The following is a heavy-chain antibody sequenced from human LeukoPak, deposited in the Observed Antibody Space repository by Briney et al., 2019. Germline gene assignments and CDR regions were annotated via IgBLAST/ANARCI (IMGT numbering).Heavy chain of an antibody. CDR3: ARGPGSGWSP. V-gene: IGHV3-66*01. J-gene: IGHJ5*02. CDR2: IYSGGST. CDR1: EFSVGSNY. Sequence: GGSLRLSCAASEFSVGSNYMSWVRQAPGKGLEWVSLIYSGGSTNYADSVKGRFTISRDNAKNSLYLQMNSLRAEDTAVYYCARGPGSGWSPWGQGTLVTVSS. D-gene: IGHD6-19*01.